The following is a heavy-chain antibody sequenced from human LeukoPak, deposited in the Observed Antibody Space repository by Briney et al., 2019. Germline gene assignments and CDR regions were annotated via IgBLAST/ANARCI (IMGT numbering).Heavy chain of an antibody. CDR1: GASISSGGYY. V-gene: IGHV4-31*03. D-gene: IGHD2-2*01. J-gene: IGHJ6*02. CDR2: IYYSGST. Sequence: SQTLSLTCTVSGASISSGGYYWSWIRQHPGKGLEWIGYIYYSGSTYYNPSLKSRVTISVDTSKNQFSLKLSSVTAADTAVYYCARDPSSSSYGMDVWSQGTTVTVSS. CDR3: ARDPSSSSYGMDV.